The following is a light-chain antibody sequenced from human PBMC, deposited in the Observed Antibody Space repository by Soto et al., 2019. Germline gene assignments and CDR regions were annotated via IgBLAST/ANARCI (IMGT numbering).Light chain of an antibody. Sequence: EVVLTQSPATLSLSPGERATLSCRASQTLANYLSWYQQRHGQAPRLLIYDASNRATGITARFSGSGSGTDFTLTSSSLEPEDSAVYYWQQRSDSYTFGQGTTLEIK. V-gene: IGKV3-11*01. CDR2: DAS. J-gene: IGKJ2*01. CDR1: QTLANY. CDR3: QQRSDSYT.